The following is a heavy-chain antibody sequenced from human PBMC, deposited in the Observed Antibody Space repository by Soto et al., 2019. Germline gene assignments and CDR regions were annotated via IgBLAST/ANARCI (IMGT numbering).Heavy chain of an antibody. J-gene: IGHJ3*02. CDR2: ISGSGGST. V-gene: IGHV3-23*01. Sequence: PGGSLRLSCAASGFTFSSYAMSWVRQAPGKGLEWVSAISGSGGSTYYADSVKGRFTISRDNSKNTLYLQMNSLRAEDTAVYYCAKDIVVVPADHDAFDIWGQGTMDTVSS. CDR3: AKDIVVVPADHDAFDI. CDR1: GFTFSSYA. D-gene: IGHD2-2*01.